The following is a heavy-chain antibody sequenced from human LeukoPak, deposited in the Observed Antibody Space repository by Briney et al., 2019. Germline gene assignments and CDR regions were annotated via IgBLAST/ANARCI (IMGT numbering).Heavy chain of an antibody. Sequence: GGSLRLSCAASGLTFSSYGMHWVRQAPGKGLEWVAVISYDGSNKYYADSVKGRFTISRDNSKNTLYLQMNSLRAEDTAVYYCAKDLDYYDFWSGHYYGMDVWGQGTTVTVSS. CDR3: AKDLDYYDFWSGHYYGMDV. J-gene: IGHJ6*02. CDR2: ISYDGSNK. CDR1: GLTFSSYG. D-gene: IGHD3-3*01. V-gene: IGHV3-30*18.